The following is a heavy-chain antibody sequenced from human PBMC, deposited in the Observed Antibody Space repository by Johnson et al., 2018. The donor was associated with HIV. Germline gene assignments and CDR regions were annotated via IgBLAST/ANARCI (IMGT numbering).Heavy chain of an antibody. CDR2: IKQAGSEK. V-gene: IGHV3-7*01. CDR3: AKGRDGAFDI. J-gene: IGHJ3*02. CDR1: GFTFSSYW. Sequence: VQLVESGGGLVQPGGSLRLSCAASGFTFSSYWMSWVRQAPGKGLEWVANIKQAGSEKYYADSVKGRFTISRDNSKNTLYLQMNSLRAEDTAVYYCAKGRDGAFDIWGQGTMVTVSS. D-gene: IGHD5-24*01.